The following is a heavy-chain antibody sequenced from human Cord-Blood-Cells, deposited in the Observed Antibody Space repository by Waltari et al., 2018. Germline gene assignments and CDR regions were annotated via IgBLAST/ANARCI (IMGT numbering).Heavy chain of an antibody. D-gene: IGHD1-7*01. V-gene: IGHV3-30*04. CDR1: GFTSTSYA. Sequence: QVQLVESGGGVVQPGRSLRLSCAASGFTSTSYAMHWFHQAPGKGLEWVAVISYDGSNKYYADSVKGRLTISRDNSKNTLYLQMNSLRAEDTAVYYCAREVELVVDYWGQGTLVTVSS. CDR2: ISYDGSNK. CDR3: AREVELVVDY. J-gene: IGHJ4*02.